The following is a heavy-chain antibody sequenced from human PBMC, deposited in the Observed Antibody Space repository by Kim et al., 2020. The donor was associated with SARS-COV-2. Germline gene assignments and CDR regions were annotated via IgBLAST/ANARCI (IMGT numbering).Heavy chain of an antibody. D-gene: IGHD3-10*01. V-gene: IGHV3-23*01. CDR3: ARGKDSGSYYLDY. CDR1: GFTFSNYA. J-gene: IGHJ4*02. CDR2: ITGSGPST. Sequence: GGSLRLSCAASGFTFSNYAMTWVRQAPGKGLEWVSAITGSGPSTYYADSVKGRFTISRDNSRNTLYLQMSSLRAEDTAVYYCARGKDSGSYYLDYWGQGT.